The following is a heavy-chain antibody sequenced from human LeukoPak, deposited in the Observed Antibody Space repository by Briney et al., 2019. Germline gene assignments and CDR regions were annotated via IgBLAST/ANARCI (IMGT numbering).Heavy chain of an antibody. D-gene: IGHD6-13*01. CDR3: ARGAPRSSSWYVGRYYYYMDV. CDR2: INPNSGDT. CDR1: GYIFTGYY. Sequence: ASVKVSCKASGYIFTGYYMHWVRQAPGQGLEWMGWINPNSGDTNYAQKFQGRVTMTRDTSISTAYMELSRLRPDDTAVYYCARGAPRSSSWYVGRYYYYMDVWGKGTTVTISS. J-gene: IGHJ6*03. V-gene: IGHV1-2*02.